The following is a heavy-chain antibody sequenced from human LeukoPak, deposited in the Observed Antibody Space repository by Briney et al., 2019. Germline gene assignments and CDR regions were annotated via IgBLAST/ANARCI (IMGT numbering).Heavy chain of an antibody. V-gene: IGHV1-2*02. Sequence: ASVKVSCKASGYTFTGYYMHWVRQAPGQGLEWMGWINPNSGGTNYAQKFQGRVTMTTDTSISTAYMELSRLRSADTAVYYCARSMVRENFDYWGQGTLVTVSS. D-gene: IGHD3-10*01. CDR2: INPNSGGT. J-gene: IGHJ4*02. CDR3: ARSMVRENFDY. CDR1: GYTFTGYY.